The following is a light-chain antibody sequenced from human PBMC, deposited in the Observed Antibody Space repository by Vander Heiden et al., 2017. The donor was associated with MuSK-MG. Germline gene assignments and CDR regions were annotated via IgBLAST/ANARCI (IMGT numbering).Light chain of an antibody. CDR1: QRVSSN. V-gene: IGKV3-15*01. CDR2: GAS. CDR3: QQYNNWPSIT. J-gene: IGKJ5*01. Sequence: EIVMTQSPATLSVSPGARATLSCRASQRVSSNLAWYQQKPGQAPRLLIYGASTRATGIPARFSGSGSGTEFTLTISSRQSEDFAVYYCQQYNNWPSITFGQGTRLEIK.